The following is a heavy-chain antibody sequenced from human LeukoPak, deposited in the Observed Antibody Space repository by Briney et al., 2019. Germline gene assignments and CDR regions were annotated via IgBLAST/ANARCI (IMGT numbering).Heavy chain of an antibody. J-gene: IGHJ2*01. D-gene: IGHD3-22*01. CDR1: GFTVSSKY. Sequence: GGSLRLSCAASGFTVSSKYMCWVRQAPGKGREWVSVIYSDTSTYYADSVKGRFTISRDNSKNTLYLQMNSLRAEDTGVYYCARDKVYYYDSSGYSYYWYFDLWGRGTLVTVSS. CDR3: ARDKVYYYDSSGYSYYWYFDL. V-gene: IGHV3-66*01. CDR2: IYSDTST.